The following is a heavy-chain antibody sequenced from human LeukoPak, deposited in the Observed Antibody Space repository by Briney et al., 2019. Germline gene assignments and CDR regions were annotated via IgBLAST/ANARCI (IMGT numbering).Heavy chain of an antibody. Sequence: LRLSCAASGFTFSSYAMSLVRQPPGKGLEWIWYIYYSGSTYYNPSLKSRVNISVDTSKNQFSLKLSSATAADTAVYYCAREQRGYDAFDIWGQGTMVTVSS. D-gene: IGHD6-25*01. CDR3: AREQRGYDAFDI. V-gene: IGHV4-30-4*08. CDR2: IYYSGST. CDR1: GFTFSSYA. J-gene: IGHJ3*02.